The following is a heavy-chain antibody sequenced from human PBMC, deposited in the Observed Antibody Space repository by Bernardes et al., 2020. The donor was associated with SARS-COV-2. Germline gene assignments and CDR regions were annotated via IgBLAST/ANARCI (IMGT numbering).Heavy chain of an antibody. J-gene: IGHJ4*02. CDR1: GGSISDYY. Sequence: SETLSLTCTVSGGSISDYYWSWIRQPPGKGLEWIAYVYGRGTANYNPSLQSRVTISMDTSNNQFFLSLSSVTAADAAVYYCARALRFLDWLSLDFWGQGTLVTVSS. V-gene: IGHV4-59*01. D-gene: IGHD3-3*01. CDR2: VYGRGTA. CDR3: ARALRFLDWLSLDF.